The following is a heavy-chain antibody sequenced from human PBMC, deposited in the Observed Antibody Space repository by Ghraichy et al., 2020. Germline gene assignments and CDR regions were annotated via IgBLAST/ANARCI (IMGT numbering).Heavy chain of an antibody. CDR1: GFTFSSYA. CDR2: IWFDGSNK. Sequence: LNISCAASGFTFSSYAMHWVRQAPGKGLEWVSFIWFDGSNKYYAESVKGRFTISKDNSKNTLYLQMNSLRAEDTAMYYCANDPPSSGYAFHIWGQGTMVTVSS. V-gene: IGHV3-33*06. CDR3: ANDPPSSGYAFHI. D-gene: IGHD3-22*01. J-gene: IGHJ3*02.